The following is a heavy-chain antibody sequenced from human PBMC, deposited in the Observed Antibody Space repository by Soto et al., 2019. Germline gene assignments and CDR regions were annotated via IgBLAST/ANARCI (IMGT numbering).Heavy chain of an antibody. Sequence: QVQLVQSWAEVRTPGASVKVSCKASGYTFTSYDINWVRQATGQGPEWMGWMNPDSGNTGYVQKFQGRVTMTRNTAISTAYMELSSLRSEDTAVYYCARSVGGSNVNFDYWGQGTLVTVSS. CDR2: MNPDSGNT. J-gene: IGHJ4*02. V-gene: IGHV1-8*01. D-gene: IGHD3-10*01. CDR1: GYTFTSYD. CDR3: ARSVGGSNVNFDY.